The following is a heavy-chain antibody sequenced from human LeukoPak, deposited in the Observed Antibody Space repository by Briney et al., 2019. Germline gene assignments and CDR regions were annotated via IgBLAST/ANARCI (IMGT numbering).Heavy chain of an antibody. CDR2: INPNSGGT. CDR1: GGTFSSYA. CDR3: ARGRQQLGFDI. D-gene: IGHD6-13*01. J-gene: IGHJ3*02. V-gene: IGHV1-2*06. Sequence: ASVKVSCKASGGTFSSYAISWVRQAPGQGLEWMGRINPNSGGTNYAQKFQGRVTMTRDTSISTAYMELSRLRSDDTAVYYCARGRQQLGFDIWGQGTMVTVSS.